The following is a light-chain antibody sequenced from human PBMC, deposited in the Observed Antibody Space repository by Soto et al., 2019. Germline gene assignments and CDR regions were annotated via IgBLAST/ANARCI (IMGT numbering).Light chain of an antibody. Sequence: QSVLTQPASVSGSPGQSITISCTGTSSDVGGYNYVSWYQQHPGKAPKLMIYEVSNRPSGVSNRFSGSKSGNTASLTISGLHAEDEADYYCSSYTSSSTLAYVFGTGTKVTFL. CDR3: SSYTSSSTLAYV. CDR2: EVS. J-gene: IGLJ1*01. V-gene: IGLV2-14*01. CDR1: SSDVGGYNY.